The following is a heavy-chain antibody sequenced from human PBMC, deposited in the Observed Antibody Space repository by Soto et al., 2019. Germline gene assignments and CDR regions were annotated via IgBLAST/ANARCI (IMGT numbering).Heavy chain of an antibody. Sequence: VGSLRLSCAASGFTFSSYAISWVRQAPGKGLEWVSLISGSGGSTYYADSVKGRFTISRDNSKNTLYLQMNSLRAGDTAVYYCAKVHGSGNYHNFPDYWGQGTLVTVSS. CDR1: GFTFSSYA. D-gene: IGHD3-10*01. CDR3: AKVHGSGNYHNFPDY. CDR2: ISGSGGST. J-gene: IGHJ4*02. V-gene: IGHV3-23*01.